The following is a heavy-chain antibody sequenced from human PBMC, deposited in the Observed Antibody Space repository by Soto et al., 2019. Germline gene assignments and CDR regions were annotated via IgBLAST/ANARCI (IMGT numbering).Heavy chain of an antibody. D-gene: IGHD3-10*01. CDR3: AKKVNSGPGSQYFDY. J-gene: IGHJ4*02. CDR1: GFTFSSYS. CDR2: FRTSGDGGTT. Sequence: GGSLRLSCAASGFTFSSYSMSWVRQAPGKGLEWVSGFRTSGDGGTTYYADSVKGRFTISRDNSKNMLFLQMNSLRAEDTAIFYCAKKVNSGPGSQYFDYWGQGTLVTVSS. V-gene: IGHV3-23*01.